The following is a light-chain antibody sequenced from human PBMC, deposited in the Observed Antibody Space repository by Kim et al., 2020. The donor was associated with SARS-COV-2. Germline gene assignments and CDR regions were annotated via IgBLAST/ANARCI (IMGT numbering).Light chain of an antibody. V-gene: IGKV3-15*01. CDR3: QQYNNWPPIT. CDR1: QSVSST. Sequence: SPGERATPSRRARQSVSSTLAWYQKKPGQAPRLLISGASTRATGIPARFSGSGSGTEFTLTISSLQSEDFAVYYCQQYNNWPPITFGQGTRLEIK. J-gene: IGKJ5*01. CDR2: GAS.